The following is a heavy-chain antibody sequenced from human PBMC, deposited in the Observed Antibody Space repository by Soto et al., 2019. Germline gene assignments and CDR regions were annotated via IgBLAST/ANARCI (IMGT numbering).Heavy chain of an antibody. CDR3: ATLTAWNYYDSSGYYIDY. CDR2: FDPEDGET. J-gene: IGHJ4*02. D-gene: IGHD3-22*01. Sequence: ASVKVSCKVSGYTLTELSMHCVRQAPGKGLEWMGGFDPEDGETIYAQKFQGRVTMTEDTSTDTAYMELSSLRSEDTAVYYCATLTAWNYYDSSGYYIDYWGQGTLVTVSS. V-gene: IGHV1-24*01. CDR1: GYTLTELS.